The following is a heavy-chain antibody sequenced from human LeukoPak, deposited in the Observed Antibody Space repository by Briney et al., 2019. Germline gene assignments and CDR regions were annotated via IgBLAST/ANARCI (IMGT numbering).Heavy chain of an antibody. CDR1: GDSISSSGDY. J-gene: IGHJ5*02. V-gene: IGHV4-39*07. Sequence: SETLSLTCTVSGDSISSSGDYWGWIRQSPGKGLEWIGSISYSGSTYYNPSLKSRVTISVDTSKNQFSLRLSSVTAADTAVYYCARDRLQLQSWGQGTLVTVSS. CDR3: ARDRLQLQS. CDR2: ISYSGST. D-gene: IGHD1-1*01.